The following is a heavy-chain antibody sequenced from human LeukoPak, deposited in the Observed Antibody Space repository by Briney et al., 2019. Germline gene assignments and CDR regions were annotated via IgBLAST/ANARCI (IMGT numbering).Heavy chain of an antibody. CDR2: IKSKTDGGTT. CDR1: GITFSNAW. D-gene: IGHD3-10*01. Sequence: AWWSLKLSSAATGITFSNAWMRWVRQAAGKGKEWVGRIKSKTDGGTTDYAAPVKGRFTISRDDSKNTLYLQMNSLKTEDTAVYYCTTEEVWFGELSAFDYWGQGTLVTVSS. J-gene: IGHJ4*02. CDR3: TTEEVWFGELSAFDY. V-gene: IGHV3-15*01.